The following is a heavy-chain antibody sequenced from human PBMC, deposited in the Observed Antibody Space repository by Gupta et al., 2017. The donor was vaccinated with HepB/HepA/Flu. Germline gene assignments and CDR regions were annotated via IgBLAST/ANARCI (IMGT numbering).Heavy chain of an antibody. V-gene: IGHV1-18*01. Sequence: EVKKPGASVKVSCKASGYTFTSYGISWVRQAPGQGLEWMGWISAYNGNTNYAQKLQGRVTMTTDTSTSTAYMELRSLRSDDTAVYYCARDTFVVVPAAISDDAFDIWGQGTMVTVSS. J-gene: IGHJ3*02. CDR2: ISAYNGNT. D-gene: IGHD2-2*01. CDR3: ARDTFVVVPAAISDDAFDI. CDR1: GYTFTSYG.